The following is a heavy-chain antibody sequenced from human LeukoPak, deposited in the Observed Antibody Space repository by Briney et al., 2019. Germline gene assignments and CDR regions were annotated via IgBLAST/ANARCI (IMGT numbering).Heavy chain of an antibody. CDR2: INHSGST. D-gene: IGHD3-22*01. CDR1: GGSFSGYY. CDR3: ARGYYYDGSGYFDY. V-gene: IGHV4-34*01. Sequence: PSETLSLTCAVYGGSFSGYYWSWIRQPPGKGLEWIGEINHSGSTNYNPSLKSRVTISVDTSENQFSLNLNSVTAADTAVYYCARGYYYDGSGYFDYWGQGTLVTVSS. J-gene: IGHJ4*02.